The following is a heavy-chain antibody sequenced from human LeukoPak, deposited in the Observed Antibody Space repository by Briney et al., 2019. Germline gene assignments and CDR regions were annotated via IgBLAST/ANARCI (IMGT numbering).Heavy chain of an antibody. CDR2: IYSGGNT. CDR1: GFSVSNTY. Sequence: PGGSLRLSCAASGFSVSNTYMSWVRQATGKALEWVSIIYSGGNTYYADSVKGRFTISRDNSKNTLYLQMNRLRPEDTAVYYCARGTVTAPDYWGQGTLVTVSS. D-gene: IGHD2-21*02. CDR3: ARGTVTAPDY. V-gene: IGHV3-53*01. J-gene: IGHJ4*02.